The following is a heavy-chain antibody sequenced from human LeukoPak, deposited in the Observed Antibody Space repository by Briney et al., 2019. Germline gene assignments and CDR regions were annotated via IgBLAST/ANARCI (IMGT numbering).Heavy chain of an antibody. CDR3: AKFDGSGSYYNPYGH. CDR2: ISSGSSAI. J-gene: IGHJ4*02. V-gene: IGHV3-21*01. D-gene: IGHD3-10*01. CDR1: GFTFTTYS. Sequence: GGSLRLSCEASGFTFTTYSMTWVRQAPGKGLEWVSIISSGSSAIFSADALKGRFTISRDDAKNLLYLDMNSLRAEDTAVYYCAKFDGSGSYYNPYGHWGQGTLVTVSS.